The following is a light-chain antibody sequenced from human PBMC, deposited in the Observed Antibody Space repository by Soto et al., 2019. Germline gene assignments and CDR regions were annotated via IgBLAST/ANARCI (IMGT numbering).Light chain of an antibody. J-gene: IGKJ4*01. CDR1: QGLVYGDGHTY. Sequence: DVVMTQSPLSLPVTLGQAASISCRSSQGLVYGDGHTYMHWFQQRPGQSPRRLIYMVSNRDSGVPDRFSGTASGTNFTLKISRVEAEDVGVYYGMQGKHRPPTFGGGTKVEIK. CDR3: MQGKHRPPT. CDR2: MVS. V-gene: IGKV2-30*01.